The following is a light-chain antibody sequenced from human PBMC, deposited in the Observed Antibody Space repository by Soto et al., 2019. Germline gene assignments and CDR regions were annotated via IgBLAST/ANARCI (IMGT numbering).Light chain of an antibody. Sequence: EVVLTQSPATLSLSPGERATLSCRASQSLSSYLAWYQQKPGQAPRLLIYDASNQATGIPARFSGSRSGTYFTLTISSLEPEDFAIYYCQQRTNWPLTFGGGTKVDIK. CDR3: QQRTNWPLT. J-gene: IGKJ4*01. CDR1: QSLSSY. V-gene: IGKV3-11*01. CDR2: DAS.